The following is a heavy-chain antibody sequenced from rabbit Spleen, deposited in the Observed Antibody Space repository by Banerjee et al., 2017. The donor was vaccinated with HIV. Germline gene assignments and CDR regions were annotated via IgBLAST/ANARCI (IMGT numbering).Heavy chain of an antibody. J-gene: IGHJ4*01. CDR3: ARVSETSGWGEDL. CDR2: IYVGYGGA. D-gene: IGHD4-1*01. CDR1: GFSFSLRYW. V-gene: IGHV1S45*01. Sequence: QEQLEESGGDLVKPEGSLTLTCTASGFSFSLRYWICWVRQAPEKGLEWIGCIYVGYGGADYASWVNGRFTISKTSSTTVTLQMTSLTVADTATYFCARVSETSGWGEDLWGPGTLVTVS.